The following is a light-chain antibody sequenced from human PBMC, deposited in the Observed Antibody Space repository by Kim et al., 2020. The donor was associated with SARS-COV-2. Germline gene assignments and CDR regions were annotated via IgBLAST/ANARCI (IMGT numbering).Light chain of an antibody. CDR2: AND. CDR1: SSNSGNNG. V-gene: IGLV1-44*01. Sequence: GQTVHISCSGSSSNSGNNGVNWYQQLPGTAPKFLIYANDQRPSAVPERFSGSKSGSSASLAISGLQSEDEGDYYCASWDDDLNGVVFGGGTQLTVL. J-gene: IGLJ3*02. CDR3: ASWDDDLNGVV.